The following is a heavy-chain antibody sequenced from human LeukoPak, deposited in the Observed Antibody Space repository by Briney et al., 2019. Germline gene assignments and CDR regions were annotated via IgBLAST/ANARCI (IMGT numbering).Heavy chain of an antibody. J-gene: IGHJ4*02. CDR3: ATGVTGLYFFEY. D-gene: IGHD3-9*01. V-gene: IGHV3-23*01. CDR1: GFIFINYA. Sequence: GGSLRLSCVGSGFIFINYAMSWVRQTPEKGLEWVSAISGSGGSTYYADSVKGRFTISRVNPKNTLYLQMTNLRAEDTAVYYCATGVTGLYFFEYWGQGTLVTVSS. CDR2: ISGSGGST.